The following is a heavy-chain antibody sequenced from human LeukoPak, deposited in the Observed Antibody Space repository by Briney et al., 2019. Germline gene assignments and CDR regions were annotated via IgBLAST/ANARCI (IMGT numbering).Heavy chain of an antibody. D-gene: IGHD5-12*01. CDR3: ASQSGYEQETYYYYYMDV. CDR2: ISGSDGGT. CDR1: GFTFSSYA. J-gene: IGHJ6*03. V-gene: IGHV3-23*01. Sequence: GGSLRLSCAASGFTFSSYAMSWVRQAPGKGLEWVSAISGSDGGTYYADSVKGRFTISRDNSKNTLYLQMNSLRAEDTAVYYCASQSGYEQETYYYYYMDVWGKGTTVTVSS.